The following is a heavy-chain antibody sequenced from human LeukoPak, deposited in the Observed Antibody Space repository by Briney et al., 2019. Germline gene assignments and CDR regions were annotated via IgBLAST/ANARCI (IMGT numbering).Heavy chain of an antibody. CDR2: ISHSGST. CDR3: ARHESMPDY. D-gene: IGHD2/OR15-2a*01. J-gene: IGHJ4*02. CDR1: GGSFSGYY. V-gene: IGHV4-34*01. Sequence: PSETLSLTCAVYGGSFSGYYWSWIRQPPGKGLGWIGEISHSGSTNYNPSLKSRVTISVDTSKNQFSLKLSSVTAADTAVYYCARHESMPDYWGQGTLVTVSS.